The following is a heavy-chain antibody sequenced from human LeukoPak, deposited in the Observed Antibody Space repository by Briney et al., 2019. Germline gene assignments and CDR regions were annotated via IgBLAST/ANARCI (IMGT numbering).Heavy chain of an antibody. CDR1: GFTFSSYS. V-gene: IGHV3-21*01. J-gene: IGHJ4*02. CDR2: ISSSSSYI. Sequence: PGGSLRLSCAASGFTFSSYSMNWVRQAPGKGLEWVSSISSSSSYIYYADSVKGRFTISRDNAKNSLYLQMNRLRAEDTAVYYCARDCSGGSCYPRQYYFDYWGQGTLVTVSS. CDR3: ARDCSGGSCYPRQYYFDY. D-gene: IGHD2-15*01.